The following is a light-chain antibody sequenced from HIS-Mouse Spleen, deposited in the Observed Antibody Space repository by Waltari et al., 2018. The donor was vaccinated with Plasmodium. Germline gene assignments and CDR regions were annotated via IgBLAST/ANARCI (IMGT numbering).Light chain of an antibody. Sequence: EIVMTQSPATLSVSPGERATLYCRASQSVSSNLAWYKQKPGQAPRLLIYGASTRATGIPARFSGSGCGTEFTLTISSLQSEDFAVYYCQQYNNWSFTFGPGTKVDIK. CDR2: GAS. J-gene: IGKJ3*01. CDR1: QSVSSN. V-gene: IGKV3-15*01. CDR3: QQYNNWSFT.